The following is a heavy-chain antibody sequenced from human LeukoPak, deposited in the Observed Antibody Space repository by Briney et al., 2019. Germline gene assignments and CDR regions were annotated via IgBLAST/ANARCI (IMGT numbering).Heavy chain of an antibody. CDR2: ISYSGST. CDR3: ARAVGVGRGTYFDL. Sequence: SGTLSLTCAVSGGSIRSDYWSWIRQSPGKGLEWIGYISYSGSTNYNPSLKSRVTISVDTSKNQFSLKLSSVTAADTAVYSCARAVGVGRGTYFDLWGRGTLVTVSS. J-gene: IGHJ2*01. CDR1: GGSIRSDY. D-gene: IGHD1-1*01. V-gene: IGHV4-59*08.